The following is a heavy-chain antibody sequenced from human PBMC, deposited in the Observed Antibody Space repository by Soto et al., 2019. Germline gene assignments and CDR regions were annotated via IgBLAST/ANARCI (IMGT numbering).Heavy chain of an antibody. CDR3: ARDVDTAMVIYYYYGMDV. CDR1: GYTFTSYC. J-gene: IGHJ6*02. D-gene: IGHD5-18*01. V-gene: IGHV1-18*01. CDR2: ISAYNGNT. Sequence: ASVKVSCKASGYTFTSYCISWVRQAPGQGLEWMGWISAYNGNTNYAQKLQGRVTMTTDTSTSTAYMELRSLRSDDTAVYYCARDVDTAMVIYYYYGMDVWGQGTTVTVSS.